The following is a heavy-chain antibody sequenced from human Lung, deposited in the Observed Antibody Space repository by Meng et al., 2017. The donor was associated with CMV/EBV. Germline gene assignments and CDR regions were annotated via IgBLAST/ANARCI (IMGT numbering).Heavy chain of an antibody. CDR2: ISSSSTYI. Sequence: GESLKISCAASGFTFGVYCMNWVRQAPGKGLEWISSISSSSTYIYYADSVKGRFTISRDNAENSLYLEMNSLRPEDTAVYYCVRDLPPYYDFWSGYLDLWGQGALVTVSS. J-gene: IGHJ5*02. CDR3: VRDLPPYYDFWSGYLDL. V-gene: IGHV3-21*01. CDR1: GFTFGVYC. D-gene: IGHD3-3*01.